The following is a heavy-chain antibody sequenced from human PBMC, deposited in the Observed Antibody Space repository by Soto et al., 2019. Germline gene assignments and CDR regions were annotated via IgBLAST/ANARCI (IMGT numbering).Heavy chain of an antibody. CDR3: ARGLYGAYGQDF. D-gene: IGHD4-17*01. CDR1: GFTFSSYW. CDR2: IKGDEITT. Sequence: EVQLVESGENLVQPGGSLRLSCAASGFTFSSYWIHWVRQAPGKGLVWVSRIKGDEITTNYADSVKGRFTISRDNAKNTVFLQMHSLRAEDTALYYCARGLYGAYGQDFWGQGILVTDSS. V-gene: IGHV3-74*01. J-gene: IGHJ4*02.